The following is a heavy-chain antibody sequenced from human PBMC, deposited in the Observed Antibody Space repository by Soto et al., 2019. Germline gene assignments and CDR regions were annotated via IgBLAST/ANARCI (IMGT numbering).Heavy chain of an antibody. CDR3: ASAVAAAGNR. D-gene: IGHD6-13*01. CDR2: IIPISDTP. Sequence: SVKVSCRASGCTFISYAISWVRQAPGRGREWMGGIIPISDTPNYAQKFQGRVTITADKSTSTAYMELSSLRSDDTAVYYCASAVAAAGNRWGQGTLVTVSS. J-gene: IGHJ4*02. V-gene: IGHV1-69*06. CDR1: GCTFISYA.